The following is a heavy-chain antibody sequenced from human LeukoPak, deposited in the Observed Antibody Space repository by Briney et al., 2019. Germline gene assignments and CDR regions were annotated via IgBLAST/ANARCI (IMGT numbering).Heavy chain of an antibody. J-gene: IGHJ4*02. Sequence: HPGGSLRLFCAASGFTFSSYAMSWVRQAPGKGLEWVSAISGSGGSTYYADSVKGRFTISRDNAKNSLNLQMDSLRVEDTAVYYCTRGDTSSMIDYWGQGTLVTVSS. CDR2: ISGSGGST. CDR1: GFTFSSYA. CDR3: TRGDTSSMIDY. D-gene: IGHD6-6*01. V-gene: IGHV3-23*01.